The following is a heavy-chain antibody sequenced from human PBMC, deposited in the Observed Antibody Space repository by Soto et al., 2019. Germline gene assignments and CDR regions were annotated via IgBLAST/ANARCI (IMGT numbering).Heavy chain of an antibody. CDR1: GFTFSSYS. V-gene: IGHV3-21*01. J-gene: IGHJ2*01. CDR2: ISSSSSYI. CDR3: ARDAPYWYFDL. Sequence: GGSLRLSCAASGFTFSSYSMNWVRQAPGKGLEWVSSISSSSSYIYYADSVKGRFTISRDNAKNSLDLQMNSLRAEDTAVYYCARDAPYWYFDLWGRGTLVTVSS.